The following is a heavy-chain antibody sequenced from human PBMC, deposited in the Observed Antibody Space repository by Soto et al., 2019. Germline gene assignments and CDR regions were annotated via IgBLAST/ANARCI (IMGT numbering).Heavy chain of an antibody. CDR3: ARDPTYDFWSRTFYSAFDI. V-gene: IGHV6-1*01. J-gene: IGHJ3*02. CDR1: GDSVSSNSAA. Sequence: SQTLSLTCVISGDSVSSNSAAWNWIRQSPSRGLEWLGRTYYRSKWYNDYAVSVKSRITINPDTSKNQFSLQLNSVTPEDTAVYYCARDPTYDFWSRTFYSAFDIWGQGTMVTVSS. CDR2: TYYRSKWYN. D-gene: IGHD3-3*01.